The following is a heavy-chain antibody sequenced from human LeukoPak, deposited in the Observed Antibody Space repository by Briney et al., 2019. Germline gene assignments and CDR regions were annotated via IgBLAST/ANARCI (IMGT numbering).Heavy chain of an antibody. J-gene: IGHJ6*02. CDR2: MNPNSGNT. Sequence: ASVKVSCKASGYTFTSYDINWVRQATGQGLEWMGWMNPNSGNTGYAQKFQGRVTMTRNTSISTAYMELSSLRSEDTAVYYCASLRNSDYYYGMDVWGQGTTVTVSS. V-gene: IGHV1-8*01. D-gene: IGHD5-24*01. CDR3: ASLRNSDYYYGMDV. CDR1: GYTFTSYD.